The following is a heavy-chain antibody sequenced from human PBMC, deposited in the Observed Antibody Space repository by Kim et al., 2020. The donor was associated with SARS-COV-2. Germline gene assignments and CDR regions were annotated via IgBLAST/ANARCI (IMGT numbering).Heavy chain of an antibody. J-gene: IGHJ4*02. CDR2: MSHSGST. CDR3: ARGRRGVVVITHFDY. D-gene: IGHD3-22*01. CDR1: GGSFSGYY. Sequence: SETLSLACAVSGGSFSGYYWSWIRQPPGKGLGWIGEMSHSGSTDYNTSLKSRVTISVDTCKNQLSLKLSSVTAADTAVYYCARGRRGVVVITHFDYWGQGTLVTVPS. V-gene: IGHV4-34*01.